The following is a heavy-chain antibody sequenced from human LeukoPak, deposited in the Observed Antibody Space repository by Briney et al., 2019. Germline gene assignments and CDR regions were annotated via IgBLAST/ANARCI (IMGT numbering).Heavy chain of an antibody. CDR2: ISAYNGNT. CDR3: SREFMRVTAFDI. J-gene: IGHJ3*02. CDR1: GYTFTSYG. V-gene: IGHV1-18*01. Sequence: GASVKVSCKASGYTFTSYGISWVRQAPGQGLEWMGWISAYNGNTNYAQKLQGRVTLTRDTSISTAYMDLSSLIFDDTAVYYCSREFMRVTAFDIWGQGTMVTVSS. D-gene: IGHD2-21*02.